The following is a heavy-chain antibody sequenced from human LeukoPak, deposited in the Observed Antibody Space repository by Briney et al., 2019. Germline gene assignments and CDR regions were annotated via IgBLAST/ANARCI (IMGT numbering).Heavy chain of an antibody. J-gene: IGHJ3*02. CDR2: IRYDGSNT. D-gene: IGHD6-13*01. V-gene: IGHV3-30*02. CDR1: GFIFTDYG. CDR3: AKEIRQQLVGGAFDI. Sequence: GGSLRLSCAASGFIFTDYGMHWVRQAPGKGLEWVAFIRYDGSNTYYADSVKGRFAISRDNSEYTLYLQMNSLRAEDTAVYYCAKEIRQQLVGGAFDIWGQGTMVTVSS.